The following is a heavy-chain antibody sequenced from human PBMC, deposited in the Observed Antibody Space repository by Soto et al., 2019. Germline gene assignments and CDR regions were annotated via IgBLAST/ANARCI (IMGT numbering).Heavy chain of an antibody. D-gene: IGHD6-13*01. V-gene: IGHV3-30-3*01. CDR1: GFTLSSYA. Sequence: PVGSLRLSCAASGFTLSSYAMHWVRQAPGKGLEWVAVISYDGSNKYYADSVKGRFTISRDNSKNTLYLQMNSLRAEDTAVYYCARDHSSSWYYYYGMDVWGQGTTVTVSS. CDR2: ISYDGSNK. J-gene: IGHJ6*02. CDR3: ARDHSSSWYYYYGMDV.